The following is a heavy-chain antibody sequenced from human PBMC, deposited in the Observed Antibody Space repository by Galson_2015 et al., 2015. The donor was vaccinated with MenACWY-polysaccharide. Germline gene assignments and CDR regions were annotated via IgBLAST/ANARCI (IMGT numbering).Heavy chain of an antibody. CDR1: GYTFTNYA. V-gene: IGHV7-4-1*02. CDR2: INTNTGNP. CDR3: VRDPQQMPTTVPMGRCDY. J-gene: IGHJ4*02. Sequence: SVKVSCKASGYTFTNYAINWVRQAPGQGLEWLGWINTNTGNPTYAQAFTGRFVFSLDTSVSTAYLQISSLKAEDAAVYYCVRDPQQMPTTVPMGRCDYWGQGALATVSS. D-gene: IGHD4-17*01.